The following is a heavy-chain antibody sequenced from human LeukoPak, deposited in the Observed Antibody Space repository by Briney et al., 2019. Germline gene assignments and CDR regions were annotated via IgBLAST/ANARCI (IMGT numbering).Heavy chain of an antibody. D-gene: IGHD3-10*01. J-gene: IGHJ4*02. CDR1: GFTFSSYA. CDR2: ISYDGSNK. Sequence: GGSLRLSCAASGFTFSSYAMHWVRQAPGKGLEWVAVISYDGSNKYYADSVKGRFTISRDNSKNTLYLQMNSLRAEDTAVYYCARGRDYYGSGSFSSKPQSFDYGARETRVPASS. V-gene: IGHV3-30-3*01. CDR3: ARGRDYYGSGSFSSKPQSFDY.